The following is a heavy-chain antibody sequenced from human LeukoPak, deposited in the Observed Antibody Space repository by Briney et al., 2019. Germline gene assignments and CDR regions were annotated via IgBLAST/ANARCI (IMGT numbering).Heavy chain of an antibody. V-gene: IGHV1-8*01. J-gene: IGHJ4*02. CDR1: GYTFTSYD. Sequence: GASVKVSCKASGYTFTSYDIDWVRQATGQGLEWMGWMNPNSGNTGYAQKFQGRVTMTRNTSISTAYMELSSLRSEDTAVYYCARGITGRRTFDYWGQGTLVTVSS. CDR2: MNPNSGNT. D-gene: IGHD3-10*01. CDR3: ARGITGRRTFDY.